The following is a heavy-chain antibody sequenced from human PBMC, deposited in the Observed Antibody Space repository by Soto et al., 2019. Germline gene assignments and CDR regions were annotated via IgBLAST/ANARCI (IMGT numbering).Heavy chain of an antibody. V-gene: IGHV3-30*18. CDR1: GFTFSSYG. CDR3: AKDPYSNYPY. Sequence: LRLSCAASGFTFSSYGMHWVRQAPGKGLEWVAVISYDGSNKYYADSVKGRFTISRDNSKNTLYLQMNSLRAEDTAVYYCAKDPYSNYPYWGQGTLVTVSS. J-gene: IGHJ4*02. CDR2: ISYDGSNK. D-gene: IGHD4-4*01.